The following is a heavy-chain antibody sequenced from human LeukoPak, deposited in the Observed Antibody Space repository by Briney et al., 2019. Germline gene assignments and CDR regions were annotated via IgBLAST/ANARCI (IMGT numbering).Heavy chain of an antibody. J-gene: IGHJ6*03. Sequence: SETLSLTCTVSGGSISSSSYYWGWIRQPPGKGLEWIGSIYYSGSTNYNPSLKSRVTISVDTSKNQFSLKLSSVTAADTAVYYCARTVLGYMDVWGKGTTVTVSS. V-gene: IGHV4-39*07. CDR1: GGSISSSSYY. D-gene: IGHD2-15*01. CDR2: IYYSGST. CDR3: ARTVLGYMDV.